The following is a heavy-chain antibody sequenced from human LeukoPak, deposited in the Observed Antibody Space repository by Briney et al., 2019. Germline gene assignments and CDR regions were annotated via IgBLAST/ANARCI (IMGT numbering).Heavy chain of an antibody. V-gene: IGHV3-21*01. J-gene: IGHJ4*02. CDR1: GFTFSSYS. CDR2: ISSSSSYI. CDR3: AKWSYDILTGSPFFDY. D-gene: IGHD3-9*01. Sequence: PGESLRLSCAASGFTFSSYSMNWVRQAPGKGLEWVSSISSSSSYIYYADSVKGRFTISRDNAKNSLYLQMNSLRAEDTAVYYCAKWSYDILTGSPFFDYWGQGTLVTVSS.